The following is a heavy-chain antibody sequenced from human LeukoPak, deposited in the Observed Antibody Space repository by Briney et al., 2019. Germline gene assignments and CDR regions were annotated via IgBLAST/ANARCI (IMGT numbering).Heavy chain of an antibody. V-gene: IGHV1-46*01. J-gene: IGHJ4*02. D-gene: IGHD6-13*01. Sequence: ASVKVSCKASGYTFTSYYMHWVRQAPGQGLEWMGIINPSGGSTSYAQKLQGRVTMTRDMSTSTVYMELSSLRSEDTAVYYCARASYSSSWYVGSVTFDYWGQGTLVTVSS. CDR1: GYTFTSYY. CDR2: INPSGGST. CDR3: ARASYSSSWYVGSVTFDY.